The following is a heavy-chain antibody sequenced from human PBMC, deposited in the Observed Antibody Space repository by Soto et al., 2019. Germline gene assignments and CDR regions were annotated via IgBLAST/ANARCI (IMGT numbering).Heavy chain of an antibody. Sequence: PGGSLRLSCAASGFTFSSYSMNWVRQAPGKGLEWVSSISSSSSYIYYADSVKGRFTISRDNAKNSLYLQMNSLRAEDTAVYYCARATTPSNYGSLGFWGQGTLVTVSS. CDR2: ISSSSSYI. V-gene: IGHV3-21*01. D-gene: IGHD3-10*01. CDR1: GFTFSSYS. CDR3: ARATTPSNYGSLGF. J-gene: IGHJ4*02.